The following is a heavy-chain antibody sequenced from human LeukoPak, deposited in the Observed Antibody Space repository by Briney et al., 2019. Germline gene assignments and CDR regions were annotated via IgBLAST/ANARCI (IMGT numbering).Heavy chain of an antibody. Sequence: SETLSLTRAVYGGSFSGYYWSWIRQPPGKGLEWIGEINHSGSTNYNPSLKSRVTISVDTSKNQFSLKLSSVTAADTAVYYCARALWLGPFDYWGQGTLVTVSS. V-gene: IGHV4-34*01. CDR1: GGSFSGYY. CDR3: ARALWLGPFDY. CDR2: INHSGST. J-gene: IGHJ4*02. D-gene: IGHD6-19*01.